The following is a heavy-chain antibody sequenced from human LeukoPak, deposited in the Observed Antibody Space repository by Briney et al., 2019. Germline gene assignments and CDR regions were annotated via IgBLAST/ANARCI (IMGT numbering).Heavy chain of an antibody. CDR1: GGTFSSYA. Sequence: ASVKVSCKASGGTFSSYAISWVRQAPGQGLEWMGGIIPIFGTANYAQKFQGRVTITADESTSTAYMELSSLRSEDTAVYYCARASTWYGSGSYYNPGWYFDLWGRGTLVTVSS. V-gene: IGHV1-69*13. CDR2: IIPIFGTA. D-gene: IGHD3-10*01. J-gene: IGHJ2*01. CDR3: ARASTWYGSGSYYNPGWYFDL.